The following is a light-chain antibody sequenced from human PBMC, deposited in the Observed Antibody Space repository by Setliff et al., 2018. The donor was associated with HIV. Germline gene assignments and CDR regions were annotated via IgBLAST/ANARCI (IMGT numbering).Light chain of an antibody. V-gene: IGLV2-14*01. J-gene: IGLJ1*01. CDR1: SSDVGGYNS. CDR3: SSYTSSNTLV. CDR2: EVS. Sequence: QSVLTQPASVSGSPGQSITISCTGTSSDVGGYNSVSWYQQHPGKAPKLMIYEVSNRPSGVSNRFSGSKSGNTAPLTISGLQAEDEADYYCSSYTSSNTLVFGTGTKVTV.